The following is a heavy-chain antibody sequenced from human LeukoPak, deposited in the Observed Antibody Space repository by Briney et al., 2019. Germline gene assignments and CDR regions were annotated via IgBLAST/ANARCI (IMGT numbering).Heavy chain of an antibody. Sequence: GGSLRLSCAASGFTFSTYWMHWVHQAPGKGLVWVSHINSDGRNTTYADSVKGRFTISRDNAKNSLYLQMNSLRAEDTAVYYCARRSPNYYFDYWGQGTPVTVSS. V-gene: IGHV3-74*01. CDR3: ARRSPNYYFDY. CDR1: GFTFSTYW. CDR2: INSDGRNT. J-gene: IGHJ4*02.